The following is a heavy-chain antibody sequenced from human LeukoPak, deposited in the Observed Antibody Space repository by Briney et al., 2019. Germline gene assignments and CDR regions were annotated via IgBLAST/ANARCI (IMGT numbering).Heavy chain of an antibody. CDR3: ARVAENWKPWGYYFDY. J-gene: IGHJ4*02. D-gene: IGHD1-1*01. CDR1: GGTFSSYA. V-gene: IGHV1-69*05. CDR2: IIPIFGTA. Sequence: SVKVSCRASGGTFSSYAISWVRQAPGQGLEWMGRIIPIFGTANYAQKFQGRVTITTDESTSTAYMELSSLRSEDTAVYYCARVAENWKPWGYYFDYWGQGTLVTVSS.